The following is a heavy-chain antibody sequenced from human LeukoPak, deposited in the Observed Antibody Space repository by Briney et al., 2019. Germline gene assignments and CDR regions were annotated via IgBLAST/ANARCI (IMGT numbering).Heavy chain of an antibody. D-gene: IGHD5-24*01. CDR3: ARVEMATITIRGSFDY. J-gene: IGHJ4*02. CDR1: GYTFTSYA. CDR2: INAGNGNT. Sequence: ASVKVSCKASGYTFTSYAMHWVRQAPGQRLEWMGWINAGNGNTKYSPKFQGRVTITRDTSASTAYMELSSLRSEDTAVYYCARVEMATITIRGSFDYWGQGTLVTVSS. V-gene: IGHV1-3*01.